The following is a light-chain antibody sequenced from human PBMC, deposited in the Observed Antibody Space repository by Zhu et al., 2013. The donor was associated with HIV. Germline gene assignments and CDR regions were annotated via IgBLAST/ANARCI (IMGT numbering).Light chain of an antibody. Sequence: YVLIQPPSVSVAPGQSATITCGGNNVGRQNVHWYQQKPGQAPVLVVHDDDDRPSGIPERFSGSKSGNTATLTINRVEAGDEADYYCQLWDGSLHHMIFGGGTKLIVL. CDR1: NVGRQN. J-gene: IGLJ2*01. CDR2: DDD. V-gene: IGLV3-21*02. CDR3: QLWDGSLHHMI.